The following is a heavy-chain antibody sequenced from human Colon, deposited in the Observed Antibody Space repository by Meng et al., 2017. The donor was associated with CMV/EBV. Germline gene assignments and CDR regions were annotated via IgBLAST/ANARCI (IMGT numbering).Heavy chain of an antibody. CDR3: VRDILRVGITYYFDY. CDR2: ISGDGSDL. Sequence: GSLMISCAASGVPFSSYYMSWIRLAPGKGLEWISYISGDGSDLFYGDSVRGRFTISRDNAKNSLYLQLNSLRVEDTAVYYCVRDILRVGITYYFDYWGQGTLVTVSS. CDR1: GVPFSSYY. V-gene: IGHV3-11*04. D-gene: IGHD1-26*01. J-gene: IGHJ4*02.